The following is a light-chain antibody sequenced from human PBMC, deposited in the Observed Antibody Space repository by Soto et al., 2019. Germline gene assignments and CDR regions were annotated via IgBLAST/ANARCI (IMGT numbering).Light chain of an antibody. J-gene: IGKJ1*01. CDR1: QSISSY. CDR3: QLRSNWPPTWT. CDR2: DAS. V-gene: IGKV3-11*01. Sequence: EIVLTQSPATLSLSPGERATLSCRASQSISSYLAWYQHKPAQAPRLLIYDASTRAAGIPARFSGSGSGTDFTLTISSLEPEDFADYFCQLRSNWPPTWTFGPGTKVEVK.